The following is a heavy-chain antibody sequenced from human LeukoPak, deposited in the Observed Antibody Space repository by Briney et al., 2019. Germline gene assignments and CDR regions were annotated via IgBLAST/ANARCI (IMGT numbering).Heavy chain of an antibody. J-gene: IGHJ4*02. D-gene: IGHD5-12*01. CDR1: GFTVRSNY. Sequence: PGGSLRLSCAASGFTVRSNYMSWVRQAPGKGLEWVSVIYSGGSTYYADSVKGRFTISRDNSKNTLYLQMNSLRAEHTAVYYCARDVSGGYDPGYFDYWGQGTLVTVSS. CDR2: IYSGGST. CDR3: ARDVSGGYDPGYFDY. V-gene: IGHV3-53*01.